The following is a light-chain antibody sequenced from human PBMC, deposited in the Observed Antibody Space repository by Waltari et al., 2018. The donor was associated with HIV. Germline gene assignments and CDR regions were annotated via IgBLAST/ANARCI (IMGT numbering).Light chain of an antibody. J-gene: IGKJ2*03. Sequence: EILLTQSPGTLSLSPGERATLSCRASQSVSSSYLAWYQQKPGQAPRLLIYGASSRATGIPDRFGGSGSGTDFTLTISRLEPEDFAVYYCQQYGSSPPYSFGQGTKLEIK. V-gene: IGKV3-20*01. CDR3: QQYGSSPPYS. CDR1: QSVSSSY. CDR2: GAS.